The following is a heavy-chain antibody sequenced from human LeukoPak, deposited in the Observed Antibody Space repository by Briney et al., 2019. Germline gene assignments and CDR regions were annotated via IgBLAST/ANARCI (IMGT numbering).Heavy chain of an antibody. CDR2: IYYSGST. V-gene: IGHV4-61*10. CDR1: GGSVSSGNYY. J-gene: IGHJ4*02. CDR3: ARVPLTAMVPDY. D-gene: IGHD5-18*01. Sequence: ASETLSLTCTVSGGSVSSGNYYWTWIRQPAGKGLEWIGYIYYSGSTNYNPSLKSRVTISVDTSKNQFSLKLSSVTAADTAVYYCARVPLTAMVPDYWGQGTLVTVSS.